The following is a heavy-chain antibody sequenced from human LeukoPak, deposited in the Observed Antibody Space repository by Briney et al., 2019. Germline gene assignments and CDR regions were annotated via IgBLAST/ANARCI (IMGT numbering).Heavy chain of an antibody. CDR1: GGSISSGGYS. Sequence: PSETLSLTCAVSGGSISSGGYSWSWIRQPPGKGLEWIGSIYYSGTTYYNPSLKSRVTISVDTSKNQFSLKLRSVTAADTAVYYCARHEWGITNAFDIWGQGTMVTVSS. J-gene: IGHJ3*02. CDR3: ARHEWGITNAFDI. CDR2: IYYSGTT. V-gene: IGHV4-30-2*03. D-gene: IGHD1-14*01.